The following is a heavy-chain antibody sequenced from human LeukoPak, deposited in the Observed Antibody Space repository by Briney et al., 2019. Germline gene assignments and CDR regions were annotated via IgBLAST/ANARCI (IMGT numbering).Heavy chain of an antibody. CDR2: ISGYNGAT. D-gene: IGHD3-3*01. CDR1: GYIFTTYG. Sequence: ASVKVSCKASGYIFTTYGINWVRQAPGQGLEWMGWISGYNGATNYAQNFQGRVTMTTDTSTSTAYMELRSLRSDETAVYYCARGFSTYYDFWSGETNWFDPWGQGTLVTVSS. V-gene: IGHV1-18*01. CDR3: ARGFSTYYDFWSGETNWFDP. J-gene: IGHJ5*02.